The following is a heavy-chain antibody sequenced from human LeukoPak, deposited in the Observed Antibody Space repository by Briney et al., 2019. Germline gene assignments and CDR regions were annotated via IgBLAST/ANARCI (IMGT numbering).Heavy chain of an antibody. V-gene: IGHV4-31*11. Sequence: SETLSLTCAVYGGSFSGYYWSWIRQHPGKGLEWIGYIYYSGSTYYNPSLKSRVTISVDTSKNQFSLKLSSVTAADTAVYYCARGAGGIDAFDIWGQGTMVTVSS. CDR1: GGSFSGYY. CDR2: IYYSGST. J-gene: IGHJ3*02. CDR3: ARGAGGIDAFDI. D-gene: IGHD4-23*01.